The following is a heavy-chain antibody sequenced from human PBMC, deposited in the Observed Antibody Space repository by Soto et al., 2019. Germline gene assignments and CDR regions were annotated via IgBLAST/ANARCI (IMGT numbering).Heavy chain of an antibody. V-gene: IGHV3-9*01. D-gene: IGHD6-13*01. CDR3: VKDESINWYSGHFRH. CDR1: GFTFDDYA. CDR2: INWNSGSI. J-gene: IGHJ1*01. Sequence: EVQLVESGGGLVQPGRSLRLSCAASGFTFDDYAMHWVRQVPGKGLEWVSGINWNSGSIRYADSVKGRFAISRDNAKNSLHLQMNSLRAEDTAFYYCVKDESINWYSGHFRHWGQGTLVTVSS.